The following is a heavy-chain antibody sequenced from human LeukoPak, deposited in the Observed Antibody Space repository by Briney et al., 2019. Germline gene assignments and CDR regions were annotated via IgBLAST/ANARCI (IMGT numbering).Heavy chain of an antibody. V-gene: IGHV3-48*03. Sequence: GGSLRLSCAAPGFSFSSYEMNWVRQAPEKGLEWIAYISSSGGYMYAGSVKGRFTISRDNAKNSLYLQMNSLRAEDTAVYYCARHNGWYDYWGQGTLVTVSS. J-gene: IGHJ4*02. CDR2: ISSSGGYM. D-gene: IGHD6-19*01. CDR1: GFSFSSYE. CDR3: ARHNGWYDY.